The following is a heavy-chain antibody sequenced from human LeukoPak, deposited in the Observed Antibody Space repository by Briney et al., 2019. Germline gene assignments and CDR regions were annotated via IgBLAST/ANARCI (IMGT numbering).Heavy chain of an antibody. Sequence: PGRSLRLSCAASGFTFSSYAMHWVRQVPGKGLEWVAVISYDGSNKYYADSVKGRFTISRDNSKNTLYLQMNSLRAEDTAVYYCAREGTVRYFDWLSGGMDVWGKGTTVTVSS. J-gene: IGHJ6*04. CDR2: ISYDGSNK. CDR3: AREGTVRYFDWLSGGMDV. D-gene: IGHD3-9*01. V-gene: IGHV3-30*04. CDR1: GFTFSSYA.